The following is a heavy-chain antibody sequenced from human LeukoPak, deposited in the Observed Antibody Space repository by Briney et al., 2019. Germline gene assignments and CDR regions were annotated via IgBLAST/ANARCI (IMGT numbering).Heavy chain of an antibody. Sequence: ASVKVSCKASGYTFTSYDINWVRQATGQGLEWMGWMNPNSGNTGYAQKFQGRVTMTRNTSISTAYMELSSLRSEDTAVYYCARTLRGYGGGDYWGQGTLVTVSS. CDR1: GYTFTSYD. CDR3: ARTLRGYGGGDY. J-gene: IGHJ4*02. D-gene: IGHD4-23*01. V-gene: IGHV1-8*01. CDR2: MNPNSGNT.